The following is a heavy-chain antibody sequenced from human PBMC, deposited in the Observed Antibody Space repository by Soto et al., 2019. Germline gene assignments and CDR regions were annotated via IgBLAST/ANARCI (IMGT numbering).Heavy chain of an antibody. CDR3: AKDSLTTGINCFDS. J-gene: IGHJ5*01. CDR1: GFTVSSYA. D-gene: IGHD4-17*01. V-gene: IGHV3-23*01. Sequence: GGSLRLSCAASGFTVSSYALSWVRQVPGQGLEWVSSISVTGGSTYYADSVRGRFTISREISKNTLYLQMNSLRAEDTAVYYCAKDSLTTGINCFDSWGQGTLVTSPQ. CDR2: ISVTGGST.